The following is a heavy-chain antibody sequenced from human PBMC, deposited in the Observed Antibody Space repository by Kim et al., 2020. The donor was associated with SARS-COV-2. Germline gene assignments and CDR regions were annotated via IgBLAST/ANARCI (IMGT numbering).Heavy chain of an antibody. CDR2: ISSSSSYI. D-gene: IGHD1-7*01. J-gene: IGHJ5*02. Sequence: GGSLRLSCAASGFTFSSYSMNWVRQAPGKGLEWVSSISSSSSYIYYADSVKGRFTISRDNAKNSLYLQMNSLRAEDTAVYYCARDEGGNWNYVGWFDPWGQGTLVTVSS. CDR1: GFTFSSYS. CDR3: ARDEGGNWNYVGWFDP. V-gene: IGHV3-21*01.